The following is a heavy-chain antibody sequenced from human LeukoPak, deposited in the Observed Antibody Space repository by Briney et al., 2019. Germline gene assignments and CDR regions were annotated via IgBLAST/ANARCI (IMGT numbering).Heavy chain of an antibody. CDR2: IYYSGST. CDR1: GGSISSYY. V-gene: IGHV4-59*08. Sequence: SETLSLTCTVSGGSISSYYWSWIRQPPGKGLEWIGYIYYSGSTNYNPSLKSRVTISVDTSKNQFSLKLSSVTAEDTAVYYCARLNCSGGSCYPYYYYYYMDVWGKGTTVTVSS. CDR3: ARLNCSGGSCYPYYYYYYMDV. J-gene: IGHJ6*03. D-gene: IGHD2-15*01.